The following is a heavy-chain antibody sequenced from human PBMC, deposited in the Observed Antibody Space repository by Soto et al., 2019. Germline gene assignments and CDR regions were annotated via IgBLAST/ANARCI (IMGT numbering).Heavy chain of an antibody. Sequence: QLLLQESGPGLVKPSETLSLTCTVSGGSILDSTYYWAWIRQSPGKGLEWIGTIFYSGGTFYTPSLKSRVTMSVDTSNKQFSLKLSSVTAADTAVSYCARQASGYYYGWFDPWGQGTLVTVSS. D-gene: IGHD3-22*01. V-gene: IGHV4-39*01. CDR3: ARQASGYYYGWFDP. CDR2: IFYSGGT. J-gene: IGHJ5*02. CDR1: GGSILDSTYY.